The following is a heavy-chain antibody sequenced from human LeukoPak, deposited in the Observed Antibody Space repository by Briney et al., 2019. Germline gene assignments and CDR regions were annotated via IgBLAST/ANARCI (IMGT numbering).Heavy chain of an antibody. V-gene: IGHV4-59*11. D-gene: IGHD1-7*01. CDR2: IYYSGST. CDR3: ARLLTGTTAPDY. CDR1: GGSISSHY. J-gene: IGHJ4*02. Sequence: SETLSLTCTVSGGSISSHYWSWIRQPPGKGLEWIGYIYYSGSTNYSPSLKSRVSISVDTSKNQFSLKLSSVTAADTAVYYCARLLTGTTAPDYWGQGTLVTVSS.